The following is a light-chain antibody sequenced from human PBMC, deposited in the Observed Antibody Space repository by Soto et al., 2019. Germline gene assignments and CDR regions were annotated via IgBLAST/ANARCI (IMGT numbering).Light chain of an antibody. CDR2: GAS. Sequence: EIGLTQSPATLSLSPGERASLSCRASRRVSSDYLAWYQQKPGQAPRLLIYGASTKATGVPYRFGGSGSGTDFTLTISSLESEDFAVYYCQQYVSSSCTFGGGSRVEIK. CDR1: RRVSSDY. V-gene: IGKV3-20*01. J-gene: IGKJ4*02. CDR3: QQYVSSSCT.